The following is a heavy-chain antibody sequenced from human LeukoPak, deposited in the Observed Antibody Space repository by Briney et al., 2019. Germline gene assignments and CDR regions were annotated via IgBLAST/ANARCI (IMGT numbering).Heavy chain of an antibody. Sequence: GGSLRLSCAASGFSFSTYEMNWVRQAPGKGLEWVSYISGNGGTIYYANSVKGRFTTSRDNAKNSLYLQMNSLRAEDTAVYYCARDEVGATAYFDYWGQGILVTVSS. CDR2: ISGNGGTI. CDR3: ARDEVGATAYFDY. J-gene: IGHJ4*02. D-gene: IGHD1-26*01. V-gene: IGHV3-48*03. CDR1: GFSFSTYE.